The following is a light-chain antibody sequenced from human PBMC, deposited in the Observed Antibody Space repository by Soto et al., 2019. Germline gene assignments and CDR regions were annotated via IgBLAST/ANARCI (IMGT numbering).Light chain of an antibody. CDR1: QSISSY. V-gene: IGKV1-39*01. CDR3: QQSSSALIT. CDR2: AAS. Sequence: DIQMTQSPSSLSASVGDRVTITCRASQSISSYLNWYQQKPGKSPRLLIYAASSLQSGAPSRFSGSGSGTDFTLPISSLQPEDFATYYCQQSSSALITFGHGTRVEIK. J-gene: IGKJ5*01.